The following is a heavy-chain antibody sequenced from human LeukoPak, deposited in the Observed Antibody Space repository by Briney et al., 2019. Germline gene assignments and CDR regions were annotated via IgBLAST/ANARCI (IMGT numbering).Heavy chain of an antibody. CDR3: ARGQGYYYDSSGYYYVD. Sequence: SETLSLTCTVSGGSISSYYWSWIRQPAGKGLEWIGRIYTSGSTNYNPSLKSRVTMSVDTSKNQFSLKLSSVTAADTAVYYCARGQGYYYDSSGYYYVDWGQGTLVTVSS. D-gene: IGHD3-22*01. V-gene: IGHV4-4*07. J-gene: IGHJ4*02. CDR2: IYTSGST. CDR1: GGSISSYY.